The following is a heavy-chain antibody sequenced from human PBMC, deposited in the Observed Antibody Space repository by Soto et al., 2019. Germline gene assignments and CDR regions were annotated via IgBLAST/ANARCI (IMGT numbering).Heavy chain of an antibody. CDR3: ARDRVYYDFWSGPRTGTFDY. Sequence: SETLSLTCAVYGGSFSGYYWSWIRQPPGKGLEWIGEINHSGSTNYNPSLKSRVTISVDTSKNQFSLKLSSVTAADTAVYYCARDRVYYDFWSGPRTGTFDYWGQGTLVTVSS. CDR1: GGSFSGYY. J-gene: IGHJ4*02. V-gene: IGHV4-34*01. CDR2: INHSGST. D-gene: IGHD3-3*01.